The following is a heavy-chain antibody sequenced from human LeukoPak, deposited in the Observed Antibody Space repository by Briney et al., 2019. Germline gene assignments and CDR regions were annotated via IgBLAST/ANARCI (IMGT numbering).Heavy chain of an antibody. D-gene: IGHD4-17*01. CDR3: AKGQYDYGDYEDY. Sequence: GGSLRLSCAASGFTFSSYAMSWVRQAPGKGLEWVSAISGSGGSTYYADSVKGRFTISRDNSKNPLYLQMNSLRAEDTAVYYCAKGQYDYGDYEDYWGQGTLVTVSS. CDR2: ISGSGGST. CDR1: GFTFSSYA. J-gene: IGHJ4*02. V-gene: IGHV3-23*01.